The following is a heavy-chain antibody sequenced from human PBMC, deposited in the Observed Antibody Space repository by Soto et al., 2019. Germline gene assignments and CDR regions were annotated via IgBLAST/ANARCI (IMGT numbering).Heavy chain of an antibody. CDR2: INHRGST. CDR3: ARLYDFWSGYYLKYFDY. Sequence: SETLCLTCAFYGGSFSGYYWSLIRQPPGKGLEWIGEINHRGSTNHNPSLKSRVTISVDTSKNQFSLKLSSVTAADTAVYYCARLYDFWSGYYLKYFDYWGQGILVTVSS. V-gene: IGHV4-34*01. J-gene: IGHJ4*02. D-gene: IGHD3-3*01. CDR1: GGSFSGYY.